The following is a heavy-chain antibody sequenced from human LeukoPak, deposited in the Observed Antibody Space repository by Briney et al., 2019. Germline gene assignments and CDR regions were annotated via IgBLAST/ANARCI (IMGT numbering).Heavy chain of an antibody. CDR2: IYYSGST. D-gene: IGHD5/OR15-5a*01. V-gene: IGHV4-39*07. J-gene: IGHJ4*02. Sequence: SETLSLTCTVSGASISSTTYYWGWIRQPPRKGLEWIASIYYSGSTYYNPSLKSRVTISVDTSKNQFSLKLSSVTAADTAVYYCARRGGVFNFDYWGQGTLVTVSS. CDR3: ARRGGVFNFDY. CDR1: GASISSTTYY.